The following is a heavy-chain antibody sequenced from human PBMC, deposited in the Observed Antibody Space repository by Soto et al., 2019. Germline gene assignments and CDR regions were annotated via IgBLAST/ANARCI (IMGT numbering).Heavy chain of an antibody. CDR1: GFTFSSYW. D-gene: IGHD2-2*01. CDR2: IKQDGSEK. Sequence: VQLVESGGGVVQPGTSLRLSCAASGFTFSSYWMSWVRQAPGKGLEWVANIKQDGSEKYYMDSEKGRFTISRDNAKNSLFLQVNSLRVEDTAVYYCARGGHCSPTSCHTSRSSFDIWGLGTMVTVSS. CDR3: ARGGHCSPTSCHTSRSSFDI. V-gene: IGHV3-7*01. J-gene: IGHJ3*02.